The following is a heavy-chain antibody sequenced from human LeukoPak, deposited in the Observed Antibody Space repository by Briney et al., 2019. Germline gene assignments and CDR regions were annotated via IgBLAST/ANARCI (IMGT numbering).Heavy chain of an antibody. V-gene: IGHV3-23*01. CDR1: GFTFSSYA. CDR3: AKDGRGGRYCSGGSCQTYGIDYFDY. CDR2: ISGSGGST. J-gene: IGHJ4*02. Sequence: GGSLRLSCAASGFTFSSYAMSWVRQAPGKGLEWVSAISGSGGSTYYADSVKGRFTISRDNSKNTLYLQMNSLRAEDTAVHYCAKDGRGGRYCSGGSCQTYGIDYFDYWGQGTLVTVSS. D-gene: IGHD2-15*01.